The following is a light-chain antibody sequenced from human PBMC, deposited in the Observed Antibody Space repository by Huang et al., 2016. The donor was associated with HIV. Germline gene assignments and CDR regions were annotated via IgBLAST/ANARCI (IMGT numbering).Light chain of an antibody. CDR3: QQSDNLPLS. Sequence: DIQMTQSPSSLSASVGDRVTITCQASQDIRKNLNWYQQTSGKHPKVLIYDASNLESGVPSRFSGSGSGTDFTFTINSLQPEDIATYYCQQSDNLPLSFGGGTKVEIK. CDR1: QDIRKN. J-gene: IGKJ4*01. V-gene: IGKV1-33*01. CDR2: DAS.